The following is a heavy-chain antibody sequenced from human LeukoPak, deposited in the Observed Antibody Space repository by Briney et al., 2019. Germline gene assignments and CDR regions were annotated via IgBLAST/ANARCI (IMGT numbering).Heavy chain of an antibody. V-gene: IGHV4-59*01. J-gene: IGHJ3*02. Sequence: SETLSLTCTVSGGSISSYYWTWIRQPPGKGLEWIGYIYYSGTTNYNPYLKSRVTISVDTSKNQFSMKLRSVTAADTAVYYCARGGWSAFDIWGQGTMVTVSS. CDR2: IYYSGTT. D-gene: IGHD3-10*01. CDR1: GGSISSYY. CDR3: ARGGWSAFDI.